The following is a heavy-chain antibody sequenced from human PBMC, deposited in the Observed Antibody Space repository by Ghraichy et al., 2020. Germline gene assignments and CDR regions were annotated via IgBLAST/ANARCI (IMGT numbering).Heavy chain of an antibody. Sequence: SETLSLTCAVYGESLSGYYWSWIRQPPGKGLEWNGEVNHSGSTNYNPSLKSRVTISVDTSKNQFSLQLSSVTAADTAVYYCASHTNVAAAWGQGTLVTVSS. CDR1: GESLSGYY. D-gene: IGHD2-8*01. J-gene: IGHJ5*02. CDR3: ASHTNVAAA. CDR2: VNHSGST. V-gene: IGHV4-34*01.